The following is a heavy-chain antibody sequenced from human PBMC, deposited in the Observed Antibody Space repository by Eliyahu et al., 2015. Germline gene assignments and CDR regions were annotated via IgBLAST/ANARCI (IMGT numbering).Heavy chain of an antibody. CDR3: TRAGGTYYFDC. D-gene: IGHD3-10*01. Sequence: EVQLVESGGGLVQPGRSLXXSXTTXGFXFGDXAMXXVRQAPGKGLEWGGFIRSKSYGGTTEYAASVKGRFTISRDDSKSIAYLQMNSLKTEDTAVYYCTRAGGTYYFDCWGQGTLVTVSS. J-gene: IGHJ4*02. CDR1: GFXFGDXA. V-gene: IGHV3-49*04. CDR2: IRSKSYGGTT.